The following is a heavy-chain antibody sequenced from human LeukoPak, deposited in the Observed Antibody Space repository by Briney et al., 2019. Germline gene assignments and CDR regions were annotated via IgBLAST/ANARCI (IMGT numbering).Heavy chain of an antibody. CDR1: GGSISSYY. Sequence: SQTLSLTCTVSGGSISSYYWSWIRQPPGKGLEWIGYIYYSGSTNYNPSLKSRVTISVDTSKNQFSLKLTSVTAADTAVYYCATNSGSYYSEGNFDYWGQGTLVTVSS. V-gene: IGHV4-59*08. D-gene: IGHD3-10*01. CDR3: ATNSGSYYSEGNFDY. J-gene: IGHJ4*02. CDR2: IYYSGST.